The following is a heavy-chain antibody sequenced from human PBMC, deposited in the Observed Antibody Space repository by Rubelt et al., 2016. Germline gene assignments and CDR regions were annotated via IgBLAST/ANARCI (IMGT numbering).Heavy chain of an antibody. D-gene: IGHD7-27*01. CDR1: GYPFTSYD. CDR3: ARNPPNSGWFDP. CDR2: MHPNSSNT. J-gene: IGHJ5*02. V-gene: IGHV1-8*01. Sequence: QVLLVQSGAEVKKPGASVRVSCKASGYPFTSYDINWVRQAPGQGLEWMGWMHPNSSNTGYAQKFRGRLTMTRNTAITTAYMELNSLRSEDTAVYYCARNPPNSGWFDPWGQGTLVTVSS.